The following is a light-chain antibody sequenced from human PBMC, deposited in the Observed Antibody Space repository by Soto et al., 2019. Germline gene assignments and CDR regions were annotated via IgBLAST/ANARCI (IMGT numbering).Light chain of an antibody. Sequence: QSALTQPASVSGSPGQSITISCTGTSSDVGAYNYVSWYQQHPGKAPKIMIYDVINRPSGISNRFSGSKSGNTASLTISGLQAEYEADYYCSSFTSTSTPVVFGGGTKVTVL. CDR2: DVI. CDR3: SSFTSTSTPVV. V-gene: IGLV2-14*03. J-gene: IGLJ2*01. CDR1: SSDVGAYNY.